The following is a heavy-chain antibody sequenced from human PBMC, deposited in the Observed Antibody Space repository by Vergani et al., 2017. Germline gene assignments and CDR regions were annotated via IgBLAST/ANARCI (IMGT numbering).Heavy chain of an antibody. J-gene: IGHJ1*01. V-gene: IGHV1-69*12. CDR3: ARDEDIVVVPAAYQH. CDR1: GGTFSSYA. Sequence: QVQLVQSGAEVKKPGSSVKVSCKASGGTFSSYAISWVRQAPGQGIEWMGGIIPIFVTANYAQKFQGRVTITAYESTSTAYMALSTLGAEDTAVYYCARDEDIVVVPAAYQHWGQGTLVTVSS. CDR2: IIPIFVTA. D-gene: IGHD2-2*01.